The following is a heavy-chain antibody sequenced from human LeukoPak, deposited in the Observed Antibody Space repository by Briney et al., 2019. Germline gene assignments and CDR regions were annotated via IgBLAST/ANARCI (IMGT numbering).Heavy chain of an antibody. CDR3: ARLGQIAAAVTLPHFDY. J-gene: IGHJ4*02. Sequence: ASVKVSCKASGYTFTSYYMHWVRQAPGQGLGWMGIINPSGGSTSYAQKFQGRVTMTRDTSTSTVYMELSSLRSEDTAVYYCARLGQIAAAVTLPHFDYWGQGTLVTVSS. CDR1: GYTFTSYY. V-gene: IGHV1-46*01. CDR2: INPSGGST. D-gene: IGHD6-13*01.